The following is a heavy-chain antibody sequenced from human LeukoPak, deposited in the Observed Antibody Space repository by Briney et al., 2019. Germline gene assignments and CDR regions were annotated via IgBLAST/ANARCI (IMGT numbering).Heavy chain of an antibody. V-gene: IGHV1-69*01. CDR2: IIPIFGTA. D-gene: IGHD3-22*01. CDR1: GGTFSSYA. J-gene: IGHJ4*02. CDR3: ARGRDSSGYYYDY. Sequence: SVKVSCKASGGTFSSYAISWVRQAPGQGLEWMGGIIPIFGTANYAQKFQGRVTITADESTSTAYMELSSLRSEDTAVYCCARGRDSSGYYYDYWGQGTLVTVSS.